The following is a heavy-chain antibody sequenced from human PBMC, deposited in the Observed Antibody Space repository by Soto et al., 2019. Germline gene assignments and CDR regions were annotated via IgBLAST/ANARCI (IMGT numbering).Heavy chain of an antibody. CDR3: ARGSKYYYSGIDV. V-gene: IGHV4-59*01. CDR1: GGSITNYY. CDR2: IYDTEST. J-gene: IGHJ6*02. Sequence: SETLSLTCTVSGGSITNYYWTWIRQPPGKGLEYIGYIYDTESTNYNPSLKSRVTISVDTSKKQLSLRLSAVSAADTAVYFCARGSKYYYSGIDVWGQGTTVTVS.